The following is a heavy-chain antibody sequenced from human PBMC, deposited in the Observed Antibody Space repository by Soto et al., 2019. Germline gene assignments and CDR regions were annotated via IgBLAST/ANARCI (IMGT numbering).Heavy chain of an antibody. V-gene: IGHV5-51*01. CDR3: ATGYSSTSYDF. Sequence: PGESLKISCKGSGYRSTDHWIGWVRQMPGKGLEWMGIIYPGESDIRVTPSVQGQVTIAADKSINTAYLQGSSLKASDTALYYCATGYSSTSYDFWGQGTLVTVSS. CDR1: GYRSTDHW. J-gene: IGHJ4*02. D-gene: IGHD6-6*01. CDR2: IYPGESDI.